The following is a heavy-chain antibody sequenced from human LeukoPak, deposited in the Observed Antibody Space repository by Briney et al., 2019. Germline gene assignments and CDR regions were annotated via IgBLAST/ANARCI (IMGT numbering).Heavy chain of an antibody. CDR2: INHSGST. CDR1: GGSFSGYY. D-gene: IGHD5-24*01. CDR3: ARHRIIRDVATGDYFDS. Sequence: SDTLSLTCAVYGGSFSGYYWSWIRQPPGKGLEWIGEINHSGSTNYNPSLKSRVTISVDTSKNQFSLKLSSVTAADTAVFYCARHRIIRDVATGDYFDSWGQGTLVTVSS. J-gene: IGHJ4*02. V-gene: IGHV4-34*01.